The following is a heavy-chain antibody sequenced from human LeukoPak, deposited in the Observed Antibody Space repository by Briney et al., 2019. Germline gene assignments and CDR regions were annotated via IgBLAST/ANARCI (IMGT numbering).Heavy chain of an antibody. D-gene: IGHD2-8*01. CDR1: GYSISTGYY. Sequence: SETLSLTCSVSGYSISTGYYWGWIRQPPGKGLEWIGSIYHSGSTYYNPSLKSRVTISVDTSKNQFSLKLSSVTAADTAVYYCARAPMAILPLDYWGQGTLVTVSS. CDR2: IYHSGST. J-gene: IGHJ4*02. CDR3: ARAPMAILPLDY. V-gene: IGHV4-38-2*02.